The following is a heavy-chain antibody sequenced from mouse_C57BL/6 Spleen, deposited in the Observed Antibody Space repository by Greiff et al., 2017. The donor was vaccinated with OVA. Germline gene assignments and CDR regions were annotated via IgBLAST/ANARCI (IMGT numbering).Heavy chain of an antibody. J-gene: IGHJ2*01. CDR2: IHPHSGST. Sequence: QVQLQQPGAELVKPGASVKLSCKASGYTFTSYWMHWVKQRPGQGLEWIGMIHPHSGSTNYNEKFKSKATLTVDKSSSTAYMQLSSLTSEDSAVYYCAREGDYYGSSPDYWGQGTTLTVSS. CDR1: GYTFTSYW. D-gene: IGHD1-1*01. CDR3: AREGDYYGSSPDY. V-gene: IGHV1-64*01.